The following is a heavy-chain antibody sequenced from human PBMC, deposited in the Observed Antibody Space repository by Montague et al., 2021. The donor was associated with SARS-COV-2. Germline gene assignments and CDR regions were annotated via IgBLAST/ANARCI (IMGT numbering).Heavy chain of an antibody. CDR1: GVSISSYY. J-gene: IGHJ3*01. V-gene: IGHV4-59*08. CDR2: IYYSGST. D-gene: IGHD2-2*01. CDR3: AKQALTRYCTSTTWFGAAFDF. Sequence: SETLSLTCTVSGVSISSYYWTWIRQPPGRGLEWIGFIYYSGSTNYNSYLTIRVSITVDTSKNQFSLKLSSVTAADTAVYYCAKQALTRYCTSTTWFGAAFDFWGQGTMVTVS.